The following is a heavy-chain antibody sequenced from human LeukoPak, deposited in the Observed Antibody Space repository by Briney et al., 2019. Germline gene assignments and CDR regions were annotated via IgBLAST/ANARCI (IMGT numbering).Heavy chain of an antibody. V-gene: IGHV3-30*04. CDR1: GFTFSSYA. CDR2: ISYDGSNK. D-gene: IGHD1-26*01. Sequence: PGRSLRLSCAASGFTFSSYAMHWVRQAPGKGLEWVAVISYDGSNKYYADSVKGRFTISRDNSKNTLYLQMNSLRAEDTAAYYCARVGGSYYHFDYWGQGTLVTVSS. J-gene: IGHJ4*02. CDR3: ARVGGSYYHFDY.